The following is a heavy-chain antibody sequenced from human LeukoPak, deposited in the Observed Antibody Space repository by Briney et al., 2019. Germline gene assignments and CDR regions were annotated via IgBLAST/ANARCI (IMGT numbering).Heavy chain of an antibody. CDR1: GGSFSGYY. V-gene: IGHV4-34*01. CDR3: ARRVGGSSPRGYFDS. CDR2: INHSGST. D-gene: IGHD2-2*01. Sequence: SETLSLTCAVYGGSFSGYYWSWIRQPPGKGLEWIGEINHSGSTNYNPSLKSRVTISVDTSKNQFSLKLSSVTAADTAVYYCARRVGGSSPRGYFDSWGQGTLVTVSS. J-gene: IGHJ4*02.